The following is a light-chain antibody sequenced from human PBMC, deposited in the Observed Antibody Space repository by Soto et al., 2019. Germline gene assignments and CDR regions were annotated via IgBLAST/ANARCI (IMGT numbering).Light chain of an antibody. V-gene: IGKV1-5*01. J-gene: IGKJ2*01. CDR1: QSISSW. Sequence: DIQMTQSPSTLSASVGDRVTITCRASQSISSWLAWYQQKPGKAPKLLIYDVSTLESGVPSRFSGSGSGTEFTLTISCLQPDNFATYYCQPYSSLRTFGQGTKVEIK. CDR2: DVS. CDR3: QPYSSLRT.